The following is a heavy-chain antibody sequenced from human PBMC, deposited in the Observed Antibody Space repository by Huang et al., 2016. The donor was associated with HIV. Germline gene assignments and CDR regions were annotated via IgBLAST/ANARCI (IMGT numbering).Heavy chain of an antibody. Sequence: QVQMVQSGAEVKKPGASVKVSCKTSGNDFTGYWMHWVRQAPGQGLEWMGWINPNSDVAVYAQKVRGRVTMTTDTSVTTAYMELTVLTSDDTAIYYCARAPPDHWGQGTLVTVSS. CDR2: INPNSDVA. CDR3: ARAPPDH. V-gene: IGHV1-2*02. J-gene: IGHJ4*02. CDR1: GNDFTGYW.